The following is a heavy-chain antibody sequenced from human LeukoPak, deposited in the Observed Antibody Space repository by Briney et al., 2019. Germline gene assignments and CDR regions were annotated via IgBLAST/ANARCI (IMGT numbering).Heavy chain of an antibody. Sequence: SETLSLTCTVSGGSISSSSYYWGWIRQPPGKGLECIGSIYYSGKTYYNPSLKSRVTISVDTSKNQFSLKLSSVTATDTAVCYCARSRIDAFDIWGQGTMVTVSS. J-gene: IGHJ3*02. CDR2: IYYSGKT. V-gene: IGHV4-39*01. CDR1: GGSISSSSYY. CDR3: ARSRIDAFDI.